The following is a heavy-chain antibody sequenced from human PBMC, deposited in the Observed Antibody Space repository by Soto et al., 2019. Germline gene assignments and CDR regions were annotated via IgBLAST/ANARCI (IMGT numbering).Heavy chain of an antibody. V-gene: IGHV1-69*04. Sequence: SVKVSCKPSGGTFTSYTFSWMRQAPGQGFEWMGRIIPILSITNYAQKFQGRVSITADKSTSTAYMELRSLRSDDTAVYYCARDLNTAMNWFDPWGQGTLVTVSS. CDR2: IIPILSIT. D-gene: IGHD5-18*01. J-gene: IGHJ5*02. CDR1: GGTFTSYT. CDR3: ARDLNTAMNWFDP.